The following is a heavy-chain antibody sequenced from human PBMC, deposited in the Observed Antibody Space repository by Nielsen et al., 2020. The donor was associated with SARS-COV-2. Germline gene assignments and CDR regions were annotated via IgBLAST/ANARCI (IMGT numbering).Heavy chain of an antibody. CDR1: GFTFSSYA. Sequence: GESLKISCAASGFTFSSYAMHWVRQAPGKGLEWVAVISYDGSNKYYADSVKGRFTISRDNSKNTLYLQKNSLRAEDTAVYYCARDRRVGGDNNWYFDLWGRGTLVIVSS. CDR3: ARDRRVGGDNNWYFDL. J-gene: IGHJ2*01. D-gene: IGHD1-26*01. V-gene: IGHV3-30-3*01. CDR2: ISYDGSNK.